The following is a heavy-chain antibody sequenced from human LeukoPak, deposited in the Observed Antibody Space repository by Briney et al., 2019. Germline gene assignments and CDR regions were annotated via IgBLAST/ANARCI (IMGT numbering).Heavy chain of an antibody. V-gene: IGHV3-11*01. CDR3: ARDTVYGNYYFDN. J-gene: IGHJ4*02. D-gene: IGHD4-11*01. Sequence: GGSLRLSCAASGFTFNDYYMSWLRQAPGKGLEWVSYMSGSGGFTTFYADSVKGRFTISRDDAKNLLYLQMHNLRSEDTAVYFCARDTVYGNYYFDNWGQGVLVTVSS. CDR1: GFTFNDYY. CDR2: MSGSGGFTT.